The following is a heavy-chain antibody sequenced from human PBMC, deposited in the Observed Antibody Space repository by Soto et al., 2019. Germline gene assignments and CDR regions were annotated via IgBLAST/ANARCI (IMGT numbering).Heavy chain of an antibody. Sequence: EVQLVESGGGLVQPGGSLRLSCAASGFTFSSYSMNWVRQAPGKGLEWVSYITSSSTTIYYADSVKGRFTISRDNAKNSLYLQMNSLRADDTAVYYCAGDCVSTSCFDYWCQVTLVTVSS. CDR1: GFTFSSYS. V-gene: IGHV3-48*01. D-gene: IGHD2-2*01. CDR2: ITSSSTTI. CDR3: AGDCVSTSCFDY. J-gene: IGHJ4*02.